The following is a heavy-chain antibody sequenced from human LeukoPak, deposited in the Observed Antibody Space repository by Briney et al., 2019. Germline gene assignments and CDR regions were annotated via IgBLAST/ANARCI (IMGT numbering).Heavy chain of an antibody. CDR1: GYSFSSYW. V-gene: IGHV5-51*01. J-gene: IGHJ4*02. Sequence: GESLKISCKGLGYSFSSYWNAWVRQRPGKGLEWMGIIYPGGSETRYDPSFQGQVTISADSSTSTAYLQWSSLRASDTAMYYCARRAAARSFDYWGQGTLVTVSS. CDR3: ARRAAARSFDY. D-gene: IGHD6-13*01. CDR2: IYPGGSET.